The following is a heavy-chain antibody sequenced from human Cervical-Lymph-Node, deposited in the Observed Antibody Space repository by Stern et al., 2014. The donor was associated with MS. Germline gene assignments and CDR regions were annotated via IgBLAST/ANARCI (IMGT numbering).Heavy chain of an antibody. Sequence: QVQLVQSGSGLKEPGASVKVSCKASGYTLTNYPMNWVRQAPGKGLEWMAWINTHTWSSTYAQSFTGRFVFSLDTSVSTAYLHISSLKAEDTAVYYCARDFVDTAMITRSYYLDAWGQGTLVTVSS. CDR2: INTHTWSS. J-gene: IGHJ4*02. CDR3: ARDFVDTAMITRSYYLDA. D-gene: IGHD5-18*01. V-gene: IGHV7-4-1*02. CDR1: GYTLTNYP.